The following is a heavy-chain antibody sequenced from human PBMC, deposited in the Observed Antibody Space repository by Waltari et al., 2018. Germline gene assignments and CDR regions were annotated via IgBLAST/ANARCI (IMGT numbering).Heavy chain of an antibody. CDR2: LHHSGST. V-gene: IGHV4-38-2*02. CDR3: ARETYYYDSSGYYVDY. CDR1: GYSISSGYY. D-gene: IGHD3-22*01. J-gene: IGHJ4*02. Sequence: QVQLQESGPGLVKPSETLSLTCAVSGYSISSGYYWVWIRQPPGKGLEWIGSLHHSGSTDYNPSLKSRVTISVDTSKNQFSLKLSSVTAADTAVYYCARETYYYDSSGYYVDYWGQGTLVTVSS.